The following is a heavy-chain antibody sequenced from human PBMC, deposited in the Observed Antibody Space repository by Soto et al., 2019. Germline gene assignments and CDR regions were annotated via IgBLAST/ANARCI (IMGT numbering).Heavy chain of an antibody. D-gene: IGHD3-22*01. Sequence: ASVKVSCKASGGTFSSYAISWVRQAPGQGLEWMGGIIPIFGTANYAQKFQGRVTITADESTSTAYMELSSLRSEDTAVYYCARDQLEYYYDSSGYSHAFDIWGQGTMVTVSS. J-gene: IGHJ3*02. CDR3: ARDQLEYYYDSSGYSHAFDI. CDR2: IIPIFGTA. V-gene: IGHV1-69*13. CDR1: GGTFSSYA.